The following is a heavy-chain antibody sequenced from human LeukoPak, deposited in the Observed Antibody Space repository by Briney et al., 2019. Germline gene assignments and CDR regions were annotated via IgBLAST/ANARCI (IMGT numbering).Heavy chain of an antibody. V-gene: IGHV1-69*10. CDR2: IIAFLAKG. J-gene: IGHJ4*02. CDR3: ASGEGCSSNSCTLDY. D-gene: IGHD2-2*01. Sequence: GASVTVSCKSSGGTLINYALSWVRQAPGQGLEWMGRIIAFLAKGDYAQKLQGRGTISADKSTNTAYMELSSLRSEDTGVFYCASGEGCSSNSCTLDYGGQGTLVTVS. CDR1: GGTLINYA.